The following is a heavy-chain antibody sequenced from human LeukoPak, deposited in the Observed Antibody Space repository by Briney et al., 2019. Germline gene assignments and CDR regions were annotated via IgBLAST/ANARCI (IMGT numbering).Heavy chain of an antibody. CDR3: ARLSKLRNLYYYDSSSPWGY. V-gene: IGHV1-8*01. J-gene: IGHJ4*02. D-gene: IGHD3-22*01. CDR1: GYTFTSYD. Sequence: GASVKVSCKASGYTFTSYDINWVRQATGQGLEWMGWMNPNSGNTGYAQKFQGRVTMTRNTSISTAYMELSSLRSEDTAVYYCARLSKLRNLYYYDSSSPWGYWGQGTLVTVSS. CDR2: MNPNSGNT.